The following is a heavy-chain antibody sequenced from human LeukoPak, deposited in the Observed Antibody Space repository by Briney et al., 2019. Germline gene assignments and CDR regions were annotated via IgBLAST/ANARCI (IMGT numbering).Heavy chain of an antibody. Sequence: PGGSLRLSCAASVFTFSSYAMSWVRQAPGKGLEWVSAISGSGGSTYYADSVKGRFTISRDNSKNTLYLQMNSLRAEDTAVYYCAKGDYYDSSARGSFDYWGQGTLVTVSS. V-gene: IGHV3-23*01. D-gene: IGHD3-22*01. CDR1: VFTFSSYA. CDR2: ISGSGGST. CDR3: AKGDYYDSSARGSFDY. J-gene: IGHJ4*02.